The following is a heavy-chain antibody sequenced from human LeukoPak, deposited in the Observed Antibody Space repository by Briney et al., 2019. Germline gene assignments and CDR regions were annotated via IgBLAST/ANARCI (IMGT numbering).Heavy chain of an antibody. CDR1: GGSFSGYY. J-gene: IGHJ4*02. D-gene: IGHD2-21*02. CDR3: ARGQENCGGDCGVAY. V-gene: IGHV4-34*01. Sequence: SETLSLTCAVYGGSFSGYYWSWIRQPPGKGLEWIGEINHSGSTNYNPSLKSRVTISIDTSKNQFSLKLSSVTAADTAIYYCARGQENCGGDCGVAYWGQGTLVTVSS. CDR2: INHSGST.